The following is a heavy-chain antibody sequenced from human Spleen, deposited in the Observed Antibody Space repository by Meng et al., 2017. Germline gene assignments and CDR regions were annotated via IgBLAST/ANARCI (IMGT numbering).Heavy chain of an antibody. V-gene: IGHV1-2*06. CDR3: AREMATIRPSYDY. CDR1: EYTFTGYN. Sequence: QVQLLQSGSELKKPGASVKVSCKASEYTFTGYNIHWVRQAHGQGLEWLGRINPNSGGTNYAQKFQGRVTMTRDTSISTAYMELSRLTSDDTAVYYCAREMATIRPSYDYWGQGTLVTVSS. J-gene: IGHJ4*02. D-gene: IGHD5-24*01. CDR2: INPNSGGT.